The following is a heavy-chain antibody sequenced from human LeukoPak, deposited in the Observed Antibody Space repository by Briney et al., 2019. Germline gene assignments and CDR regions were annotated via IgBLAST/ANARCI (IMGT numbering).Heavy chain of an antibody. CDR3: ARESLYYYDSSGYQADAFDI. J-gene: IGHJ3*02. CDR1: GGSFSGYY. Sequence: SETLSLTCAVYGGSFSGYYWSWIRQPPGKGLEWIGEINHSGSTNYNPSLKSRVTISVDTSKNQFSLKLSSVTAADTAVYCCARESLYYYDSSGYQADAFDIWGQGTMVTVSS. V-gene: IGHV4-34*01. D-gene: IGHD3-22*01. CDR2: INHSGST.